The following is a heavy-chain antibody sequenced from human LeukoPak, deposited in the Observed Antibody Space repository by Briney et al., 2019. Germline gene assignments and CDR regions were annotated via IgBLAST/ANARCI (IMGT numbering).Heavy chain of an antibody. Sequence: PGGSLRLSCTASGFTFGDYAMSWVRQAPGKGLEWVGFIRSKAYGGTTEYAASVKGRFTISRDDSKSIAYLQMNSLKTEDTAVYYCTRPRDYGGTGRNDAFDIWGQGTMVTVSS. D-gene: IGHD4-23*01. V-gene: IGHV3-49*04. J-gene: IGHJ3*02. CDR1: GFTFGDYA. CDR2: IRSKAYGGTT. CDR3: TRPRDYGGTGRNDAFDI.